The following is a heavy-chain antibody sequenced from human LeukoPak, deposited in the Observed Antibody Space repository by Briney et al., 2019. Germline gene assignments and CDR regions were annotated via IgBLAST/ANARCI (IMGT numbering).Heavy chain of an antibody. CDR1: GGTFCRYA. CDR3: AGLGDTATDDY. CDR2: LFPIFGTA. Sequence: SAKDSCKASGGTFCRYAIRWVPQAPGQGLEGMGGLFPIFGTANYAQKFQGRVTITADESTSTAYMELSSLRSEDTAVYYCAGLGDTATDDYWGQGTLVTVSS. D-gene: IGHD5-18*01. V-gene: IGHV1-69*13. J-gene: IGHJ4*02.